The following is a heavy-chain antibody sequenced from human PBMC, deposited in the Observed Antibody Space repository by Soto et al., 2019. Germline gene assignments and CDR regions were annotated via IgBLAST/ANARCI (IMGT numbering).Heavy chain of an antibody. CDR2: VSGSGGST. D-gene: IGHD3-10*01. Sequence: GGSLRLSCAASGFTFSNSAMTWVRQAPGTGLEWVSSVSGSGGSTYYADSVKGRFTISRDNSKNTLYLQMNSLRAEDTSVYYCAKPPLLAFGYFDVAWYWFDYWGQGALVTVSS. V-gene: IGHV3-23*01. CDR3: AKPPLLAFGYFDVAWYWFDY. CDR1: GFTFSNSA. J-gene: IGHJ4*02.